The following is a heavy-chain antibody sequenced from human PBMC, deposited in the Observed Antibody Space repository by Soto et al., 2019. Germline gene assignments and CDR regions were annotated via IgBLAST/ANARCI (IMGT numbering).Heavy chain of an antibody. V-gene: IGHV3-13*01. Sequence: GGSLRLSCAASGFTFSSYDMHWVRQATGKGLEWVSAIGTAGDTYYPGSVKGRFTISRENAMNSLYLQMNSLRAGDTAVYYCARTRPSSGWYGGAFDIWGQGTMVTVSS. CDR1: GFTFSSYD. D-gene: IGHD6-19*01. CDR2: IGTAGDT. CDR3: ARTRPSSGWYGGAFDI. J-gene: IGHJ3*02.